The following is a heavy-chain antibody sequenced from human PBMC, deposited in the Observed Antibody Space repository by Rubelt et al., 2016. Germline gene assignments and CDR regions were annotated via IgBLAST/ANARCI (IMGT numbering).Heavy chain of an antibody. Sequence: VQLVESGGGLVQPGGSLRLSCAASGFTFSSYAMHWVRQAPGKGLEWVAVISYDGSNKYYADSVKGRFTISRDNSQNTLYLQMNGLRAEDTAGYYWARYISSPYYVDYWGQGTLVTVSS. D-gene: IGHD6-6*01. J-gene: IGHJ4*02. CDR2: ISYDGSNK. V-gene: IGHV3-30*04. CDR3: ARYISSPYYVDY. CDR1: GFTFSSYA.